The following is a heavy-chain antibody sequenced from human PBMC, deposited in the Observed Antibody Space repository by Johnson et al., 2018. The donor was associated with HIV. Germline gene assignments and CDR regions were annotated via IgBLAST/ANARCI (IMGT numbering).Heavy chain of an antibody. CDR2: ISYDGSNK. Sequence: QVQLVESGGGVVQPGRSLRLSCAASGFTFSNYALHWVRQAPGKGLEWVAVISYDGSNKYYADSVKGRFTISRDNSKNTLYLQMNSLRAEDTAVYYCARAELPDAFDIWGQGTMVTVSS. CDR3: ARAELPDAFDI. J-gene: IGHJ3*02. CDR1: GFTFSNYA. V-gene: IGHV3-30*04. D-gene: IGHD1-7*01.